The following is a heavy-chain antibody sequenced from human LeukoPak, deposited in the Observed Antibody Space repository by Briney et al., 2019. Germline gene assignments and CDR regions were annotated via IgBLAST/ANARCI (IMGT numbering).Heavy chain of an antibody. CDR1: GGSISSSNSY. J-gene: IGHJ4*02. D-gene: IGHD3-10*01. Sequence: SETLSLTCTVSGGSISSSNSYWGWIHQPPGKGLEWIGSIYHSGSTYYNPSLKSRVTISVDTSKNQFSLKLSSVTAADTAVYYCARQLGYGSGSYPVDYWGQGTLVTVSS. CDR2: IYHSGST. V-gene: IGHV4-39*01. CDR3: ARQLGYGSGSYPVDY.